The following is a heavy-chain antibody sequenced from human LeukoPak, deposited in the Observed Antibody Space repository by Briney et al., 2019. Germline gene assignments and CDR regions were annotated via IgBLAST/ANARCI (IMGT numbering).Heavy chain of an antibody. D-gene: IGHD2-15*01. CDR1: GFNFSSYA. V-gene: IGHV3-23*01. CDR2: IRGSGGST. CDR3: ARGGYCGGGTCYSGAFDI. Sequence: GGSLRLSCAASGFNFSSYAMSWLRQAPGKGLEWVSVIRGSGGSTDYADSVKGRFTITGDNSKNTLYLQMNSLRAEDTAVYYCARGGYCGGGTCYSGAFDIWGQGTMVTVSS. J-gene: IGHJ3*02.